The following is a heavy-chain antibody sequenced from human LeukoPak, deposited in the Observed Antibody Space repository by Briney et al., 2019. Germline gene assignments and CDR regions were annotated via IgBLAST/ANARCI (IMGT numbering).Heavy chain of an antibody. Sequence: SETLSLTCSVSGGSIRSSSYFWAWIRQPPGKGLEWIGNIYYTGSTYSNVPLRSRVAIFVDTSKNQVYLRLSSVTAADTAVYYCARADAIFGVVIGSQRFDPWGQGTLVTVST. CDR2: IYYTGST. V-gene: IGHV4-39*01. D-gene: IGHD3-3*01. J-gene: IGHJ5*02. CDR1: GGSIRSSSYF. CDR3: ARADAIFGVVIGSQRFDP.